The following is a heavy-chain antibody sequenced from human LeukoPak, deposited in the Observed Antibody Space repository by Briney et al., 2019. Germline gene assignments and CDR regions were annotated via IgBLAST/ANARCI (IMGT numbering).Heavy chain of an antibody. V-gene: IGHV3-15*01. CDR1: GFTFSYAF. Sequence: GGSLRLSCEASGFTFSYAFMNWVRQAPGKGLEWVGQIKSKGHGETTDYAAPVKGRFSISRDDSENTLYLHLNGLKTEDTAVSFSAPLASCIIISCYFGQFHFCGQGTLVHVSS. CDR2: IKSKGHGETT. D-gene: IGHD2-2*01. CDR3: APLASCIIISCYFGQFHF. J-gene: IGHJ4*02.